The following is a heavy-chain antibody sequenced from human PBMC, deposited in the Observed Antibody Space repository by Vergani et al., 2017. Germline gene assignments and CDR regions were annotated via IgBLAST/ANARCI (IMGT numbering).Heavy chain of an antibody. CDR2: IIAIFGTA. V-gene: IGHV1-69*01. J-gene: IGHJ4*02. D-gene: IGHD3-3*01. CDR3: ASSIRFLDRAGYFDY. Sequence: QVQLVQSGAEVKKPGSSVKVSCKASGGTFSSYAISWVRQAPGQGLEWMGGIIAIFGTANYAQKFQGRVTITADESTSTADMELSSLRSEDTAVYYCASSIRFLDRAGYFDYWGQGTLVTVSS. CDR1: GGTFSSYA.